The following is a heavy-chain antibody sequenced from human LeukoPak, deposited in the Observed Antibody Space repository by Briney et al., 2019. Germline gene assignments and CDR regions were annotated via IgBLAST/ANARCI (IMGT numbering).Heavy chain of an antibody. J-gene: IGHJ4*02. CDR2: INPNSGGT. CDR1: GYTFTSYG. Sequence: ASVKVSCKASGYTFTSYGISWVRQAPGQGLEWMGRINPNSGGTNYAQKFQGRVTMTRDTSISTAYMELSRLRSDDTAVYYCARDLGSRIQLWLLGYWGQGTLVTVSS. D-gene: IGHD5-18*01. CDR3: ARDLGSRIQLWLLGY. V-gene: IGHV1-2*06.